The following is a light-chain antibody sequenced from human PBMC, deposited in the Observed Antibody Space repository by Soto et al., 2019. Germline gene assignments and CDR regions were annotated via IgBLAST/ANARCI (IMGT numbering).Light chain of an antibody. J-gene: IGKJ5*01. V-gene: IGKV1-33*01. CDR1: QDITNY. Sequence: DIQMTQSPSSLSASVGDRVTITCQASQDITNYLNWYQQKPGKAPNLLTYDASNLETGVPSRFSGSGSGTDFTFTISSLQPEDIATYYCQQYYSYPPITFGQGTRLEIK. CDR3: QQYYSYPPIT. CDR2: DAS.